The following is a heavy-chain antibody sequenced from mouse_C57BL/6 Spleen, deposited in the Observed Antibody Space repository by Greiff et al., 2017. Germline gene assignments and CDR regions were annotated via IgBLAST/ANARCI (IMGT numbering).Heavy chain of an antibody. CDR3: ARSAITTVVAGGVDY. CDR2: IYPRSGNT. V-gene: IGHV1-81*01. D-gene: IGHD1-1*01. Sequence: QVQLQQSGAELARPGASVKLSCKASGYTFTSYGISWVKQRTGQGLEWIGEIYPRSGNTYYNEKFKGKATLTADKSSSTAYMELRSLTSEDSAVYFCARSAITTVVAGGVDYWGKGTTLTVSS. J-gene: IGHJ2*01. CDR1: GYTFTSYG.